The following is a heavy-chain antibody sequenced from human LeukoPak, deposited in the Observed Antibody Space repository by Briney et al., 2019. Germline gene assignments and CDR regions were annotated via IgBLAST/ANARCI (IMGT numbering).Heavy chain of an antibody. V-gene: IGHV3-74*01. D-gene: IGHD1-14*01. CDR1: GFIFSTYW. CDR3: ARGGPGAYFDY. CDR2: INGDGRET. Sequence: GGSLRLSCAASGFIFSTYWMHWVRQAPGKGLVWVSRINGDGRETTYGDSVKGRFTISRDNAKNTLFLQMNSLRAEDTAVFYCARGGPGAYFDYWGQGTLVTVSS. J-gene: IGHJ4*02.